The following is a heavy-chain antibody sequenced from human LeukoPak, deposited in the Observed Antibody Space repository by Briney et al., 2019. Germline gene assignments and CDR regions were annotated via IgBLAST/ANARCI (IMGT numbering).Heavy chain of an antibody. D-gene: IGHD1-26*01. CDR3: ARVSFVGASGRFDP. V-gene: IGHV1-46*01. CDR2: INPSGGST. CDR1: GYTFTSYY. Sequence: ASVKVSCKASGYTFTSYYMHWVRQAPGQGLEWMGIINPSGGSTSYAQKFQGRVTMTRDTSISTAYMELSRLRSDDTAVYYCARVSFVGASGRFDPWGQGTLVTVSS. J-gene: IGHJ5*02.